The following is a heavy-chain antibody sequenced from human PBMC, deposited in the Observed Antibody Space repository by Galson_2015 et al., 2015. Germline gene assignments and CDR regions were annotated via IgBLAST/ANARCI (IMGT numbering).Heavy chain of an antibody. D-gene: IGHD3-10*01. CDR2: IWYDGSNK. CDR1: GFTFSSYG. J-gene: IGHJ4*02. CDR3: AREHPTYGSGTLFS. Sequence: SLRLSCAASGFTFSSYGMHWVRQAPGKGLEWVAIIWYDGSNKNYADSVKGRFTVSRDNSKNTLYLQMNSLRAEDTAVYYCAREHPTYGSGTLFSWGQGTLVTVSS. V-gene: IGHV3-33*01.